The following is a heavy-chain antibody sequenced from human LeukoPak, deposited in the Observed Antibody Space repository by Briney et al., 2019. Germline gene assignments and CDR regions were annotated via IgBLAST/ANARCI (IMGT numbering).Heavy chain of an antibody. Sequence: SETLSLTCTVSGGSINPYYWSFIRLPAGKGLEWIGRISTSGSSKYNPSLESRVTMSVDTSKNQFPLKVTSVTAADTAMYYCARDRVSWHYFDYWGQGTLLTVSS. CDR1: GGSINPYY. D-gene: IGHD5/OR15-5a*01. CDR2: ISTSGSS. CDR3: ARDRVSWHYFDY. V-gene: IGHV4-4*07. J-gene: IGHJ4*02.